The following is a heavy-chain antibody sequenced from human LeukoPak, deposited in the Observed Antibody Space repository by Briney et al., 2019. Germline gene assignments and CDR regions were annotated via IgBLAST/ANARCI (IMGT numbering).Heavy chain of an antibody. J-gene: IGHJ5*02. CDR2: INHSGST. CDR1: GGSFSDYY. CDR3: ARQFGRSPPYNWFDP. V-gene: IGHV4-34*01. Sequence: PSETLSLTCAVYGGSFSDYYWNWIRQPPGKGLEWIGEINHSGSTNYNPSLKSRVTISVDTSKNQFSLKLSSVTAADTAVYYCARQFGRSPPYNWFDPWGQGTLVTVSS. D-gene: IGHD3-10*01.